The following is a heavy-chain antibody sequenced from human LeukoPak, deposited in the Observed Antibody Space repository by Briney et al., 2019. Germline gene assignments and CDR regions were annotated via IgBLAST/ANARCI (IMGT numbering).Heavy chain of an antibody. J-gene: IGHJ4*02. CDR1: GYTFTAYY. Sequence: ASVKVSCKGSGYTFTAYYMDWVRQAPGQGLEWMGRINPNSGGTNYAQKFQDRVTMTGDTSISTAYMELSGLTSDDTAVYYCASGLGGNYPGNWGQGTQVTVSS. CDR2: INPNSGGT. D-gene: IGHD2-21*01. CDR3: ASGLGGNYPGN. V-gene: IGHV1-2*02.